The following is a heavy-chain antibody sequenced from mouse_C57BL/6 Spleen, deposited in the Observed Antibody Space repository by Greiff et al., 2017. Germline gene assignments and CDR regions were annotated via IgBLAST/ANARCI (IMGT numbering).Heavy chain of an antibody. CDR3: ARRAIYYGSSYWYFDV. CDR2: INPSNGGT. V-gene: IGHV1-53*01. D-gene: IGHD1-1*01. CDR1: GYTFTSYW. Sequence: QVQLQQPGPELVKPGASVKLSCKASGYTFTSYWMHWVKQRPGQGLEWIGNINPSNGGTNYNAKFKSKATLTVDKSSSTAYMQLSSLTSEDSAVYYCARRAIYYGSSYWYFDVWGTGTTVTVSS. J-gene: IGHJ1*03.